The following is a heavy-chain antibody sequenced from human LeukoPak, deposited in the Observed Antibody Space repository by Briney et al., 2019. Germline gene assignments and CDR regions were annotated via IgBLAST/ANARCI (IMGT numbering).Heavy chain of an antibody. D-gene: IGHD6-19*01. Sequence: SETLSLTCTVSGGSISSGGYYWSWIRQHPGKGLEWIGYIYYSGSTYYNPSLKSRVTISVDTSKNQFPLKLSSVTAADTAVYYCARTPGIAVAGSFDYWGQGTLVTVSS. V-gene: IGHV4-31*03. CDR2: IYYSGST. CDR1: GGSISSGGYY. J-gene: IGHJ4*02. CDR3: ARTPGIAVAGSFDY.